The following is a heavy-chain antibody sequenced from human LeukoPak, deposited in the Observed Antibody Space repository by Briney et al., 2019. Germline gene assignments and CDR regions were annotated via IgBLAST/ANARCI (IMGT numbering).Heavy chain of an antibody. Sequence: NSSETLSLTCTVSGGSMTAGDYYWGWVRQPPGTGLQWIATSYQGASLKSRVTISLDTSKNQFSLRLTSVTAADTAVYYCARIYGLYQEAMDVWGPGITVTVSS. J-gene: IGHJ6*02. CDR2: S. CDR3: ARIYGLYQEAMDV. D-gene: IGHD3-16*02. V-gene: IGHV4-39*07. CDR1: GGSMTAGDYY.